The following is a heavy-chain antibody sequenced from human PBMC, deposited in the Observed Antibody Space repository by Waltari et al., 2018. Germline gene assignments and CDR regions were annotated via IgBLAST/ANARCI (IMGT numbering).Heavy chain of an antibody. D-gene: IGHD6-19*01. CDR3: AKAVAGTSAHYYYGMDV. Sequence: QVQLVQSGAEVKKPGSSVKVSCKASGGTFSSSAISWVRQAPGQGLEWMGGIIPIFGTANYAQKFQGRVTITADESTSTAYMELSSLRSEDTAVYYCAKAVAGTSAHYYYGMDVWGQGTTVTVYS. CDR2: IIPIFGTA. CDR1: GGTFSSSA. J-gene: IGHJ6*02. V-gene: IGHV1-69*12.